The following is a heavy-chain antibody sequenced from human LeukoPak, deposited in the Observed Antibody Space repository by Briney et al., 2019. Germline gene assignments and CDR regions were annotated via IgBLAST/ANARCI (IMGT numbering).Heavy chain of an antibody. CDR1: GYTFSHYS. CDR3: ASLPRFMVRGVIIPDY. CDR2: IIPIFGTA. Sequence: ASVKVSCKASGYTFSHYSMHWVRQAPGQGLEWMGGIIPIFGTANYAQKFQGRVTITADESTSTAYMELSSLRSEDTAVYYCASLPRFMVRGVIIPDYWGQGTLVTVSS. J-gene: IGHJ4*02. V-gene: IGHV1-69*13. D-gene: IGHD3-10*01.